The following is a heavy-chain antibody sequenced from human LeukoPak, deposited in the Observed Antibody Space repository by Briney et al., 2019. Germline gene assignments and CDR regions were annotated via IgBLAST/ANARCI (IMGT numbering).Heavy chain of an antibody. D-gene: IGHD3-22*01. CDR3: ARAPYYYDSSGYYKLGFFDY. V-gene: IGHV1-69*05. CDR2: IIPIFGTA. CDR1: GGTFSSYA. Sequence: SVKVSCKASGGTFSSYAIGWVRQAPGQGLEWMGRIIPIFGTANYAQKFQGRVTITTDESTSTAYMELSSLRSEDTAVYYCARAPYYYDSSGYYKLGFFDYWGQGTLVTVSS. J-gene: IGHJ4*02.